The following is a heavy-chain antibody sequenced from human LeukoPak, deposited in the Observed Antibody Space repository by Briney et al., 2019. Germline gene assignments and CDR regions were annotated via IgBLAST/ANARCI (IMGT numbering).Heavy chain of an antibody. Sequence: ASVKVSCKASDFSFTSYGMSWVRQAPGQGPEWMGWISAYNGSTKYAQKLQGRVTMTTDTSTGTAYMELRSLRPDDTAVYYCARDLTSNVAVTEYHYYAMDVWGQGTTVTVSS. J-gene: IGHJ6*02. CDR2: ISAYNGST. V-gene: IGHV1-18*01. CDR1: DFSFTSYG. CDR3: ARDLTSNVAVTEYHYYAMDV. D-gene: IGHD6-19*01.